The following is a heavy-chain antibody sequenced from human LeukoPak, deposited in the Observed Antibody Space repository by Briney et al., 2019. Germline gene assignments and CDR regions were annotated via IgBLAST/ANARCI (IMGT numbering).Heavy chain of an antibody. J-gene: IGHJ3*02. V-gene: IGHV1-18*01. D-gene: IGHD3-10*01. CDR1: GYTFTSYG. Sequence: ASVKVSCKASGYTFTSYGISWVRQAPGQGLEWMGWISAYNGNTNYAQKLQGSVTMTTDASTSTAYMELRSLRSDDAAVYYCASQAMVRGVIISLDIWGQGTMVTVSS. CDR2: ISAYNGNT. CDR3: ASQAMVRGVIISLDI.